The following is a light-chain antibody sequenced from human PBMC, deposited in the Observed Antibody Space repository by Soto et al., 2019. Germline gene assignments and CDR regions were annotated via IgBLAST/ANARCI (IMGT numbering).Light chain of an antibody. CDR3: SSDTTSNTRQIV. V-gene: IGLV2-14*01. CDR1: SSDVGGYNY. J-gene: IGLJ1*01. Sequence: QSALTQPASVSGSPGQSITISCTGTSSDVGGYNYVSWYQQHPGKAPKFMIYDVSNRPSGVSNRFSGSKSGNTASQTISGLQAEDEADYYCSSDTTSNTRQIVFGTGTKVTVL. CDR2: DVS.